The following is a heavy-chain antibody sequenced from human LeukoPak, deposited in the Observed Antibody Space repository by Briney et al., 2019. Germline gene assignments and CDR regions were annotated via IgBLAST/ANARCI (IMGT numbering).Heavy chain of an antibody. CDR1: GGSISSYY. CDR2: IYTSGST. CDR3: ARVGDYALKD. D-gene: IGHD3-16*01. V-gene: IGHV4-4*07. J-gene: IGHJ4*02. Sequence: PSETLSLTCTVSGGSISSYYWSWMRQPPGKGLEWIGRIYTSGSTNYNPSLKSRVTMSVDTSKNQCTLKLSSVTAADTAVYYCARVGDYALKDWGQGTLVTVSS.